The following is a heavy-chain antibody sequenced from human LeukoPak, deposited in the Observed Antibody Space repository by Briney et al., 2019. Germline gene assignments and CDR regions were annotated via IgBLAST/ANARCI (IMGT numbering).Heavy chain of an antibody. J-gene: IGHJ3*02. CDR3: AKGSSSGYLWASDI. V-gene: IGHV3-23*01. D-gene: IGHD3-22*01. Sequence: GGSLRLSCAASGFTFSSYAMSWVRQAPGKGLEWVSAISGSGGSTYYADSVKGRFTISRDNSKNTLYLQMNGLRAEDTAVYYCAKGSSSGYLWASDIWGQGTMVTVSS. CDR2: ISGSGGST. CDR1: GFTFSSYA.